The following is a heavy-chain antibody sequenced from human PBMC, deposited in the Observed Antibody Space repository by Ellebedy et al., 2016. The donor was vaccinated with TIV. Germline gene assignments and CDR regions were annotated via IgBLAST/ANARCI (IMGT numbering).Heavy chain of an antibody. Sequence: MPSETLSLTCTVSGGSISSSSYYRGWIRQPPGKGLEWIGSIYYSGSTYYNPSLKSRVTISVDTSKNQFSLKLSSVTAANTAVYYCARLIRSGRRGHFDYWGQGTLVTVSS. CDR2: IYYSGST. CDR1: GGSISSSSYY. CDR3: ARLIRSGRRGHFDY. V-gene: IGHV4-39*01. J-gene: IGHJ4*02. D-gene: IGHD3-3*01.